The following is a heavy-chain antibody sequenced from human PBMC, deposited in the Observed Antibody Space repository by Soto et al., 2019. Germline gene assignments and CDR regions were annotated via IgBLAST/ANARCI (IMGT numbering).Heavy chain of an antibody. J-gene: IGHJ6*02. D-gene: IGHD3-9*01. CDR3: ARDGVRYFDWLLSSYYYYGMDV. CDR1: GYTFTSYA. CDR2: INAGNGNT. Sequence: GASVKVSCKASGYTFTSYAMHWVRQAPGQRLEWMGWINAGNGNTKYSQKFQGRVTITRDTSASTAYMELSSLRSEDTAVYYCARDGVRYFDWLLSSYYYYGMDVWGQGTTVTVSS. V-gene: IGHV1-3*01.